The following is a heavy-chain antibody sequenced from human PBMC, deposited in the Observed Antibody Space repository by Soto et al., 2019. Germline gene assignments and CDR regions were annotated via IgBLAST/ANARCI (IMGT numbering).Heavy chain of an antibody. CDR1: GFTFSSYA. V-gene: IGHV3-30-3*01. J-gene: IGHJ4*02. CDR2: ISYDGSNK. Sequence: QVPLVESGGGVVQPGRSLRLSCAASGFTFSSYAMHWVRQAPGKGLEWVAVISYDGSNKYYADSVKGRFTISRDNSKNTLYLQMNSLRAEDTAVYYCARAMIVAEYYFDYWGQGTLVTVSS. D-gene: IGHD3-22*01. CDR3: ARAMIVAEYYFDY.